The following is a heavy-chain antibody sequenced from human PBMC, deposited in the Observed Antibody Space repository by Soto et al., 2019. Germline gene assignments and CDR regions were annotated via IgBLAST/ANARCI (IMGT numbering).Heavy chain of an antibody. D-gene: IGHD1-26*01. CDR3: ARGGDVGNDY. V-gene: IGHV4-34*01. Sequence: QVQLQQWGAGLLKPSETLSLTCAVYGGSFSGYYWSWIRQPPGKGLEWIGEINHSGSTNYNPSLKSRVTISVDTSKTQFSLNLRSVTAADTAVYYCARGGDVGNDYWGQGTLVTVSS. CDR1: GGSFSGYY. CDR2: INHSGST. J-gene: IGHJ4*02.